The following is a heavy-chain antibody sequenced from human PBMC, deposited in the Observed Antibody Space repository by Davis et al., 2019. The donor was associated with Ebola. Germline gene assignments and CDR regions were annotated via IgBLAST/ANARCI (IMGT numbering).Heavy chain of an antibody. CDR1: GGSIGRSGHY. D-gene: IGHD5-24*01. CDR2: IGTMFYSGST. V-gene: IGHV4-39*01. CDR3: ARHVVGRVAGGSIDH. Sequence: GSLRLSCSVSGGSIGRSGHYWGWIRQPPGKGLEWIGSIGTMFYSGSTPYNPSLKSRVSISIDTSKNHFTLNLGSVTAADTAIYYCARHVVGRVAGGSIDHWGQGTLVTVSS. J-gene: IGHJ4*02.